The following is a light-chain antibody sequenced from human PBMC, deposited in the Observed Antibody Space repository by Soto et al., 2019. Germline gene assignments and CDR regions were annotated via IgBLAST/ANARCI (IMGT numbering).Light chain of an antibody. Sequence: QSVLTQPASVSGSPGQSITISCTGTSSDGGGYNYVSWYQQHPGKAPKLMIYEVSNRPSGVSNRVSGSKSGNTASLTISGLQAEDEADYYCSSYTSSSIDYVFGTGTKLTVL. CDR2: EVS. V-gene: IGLV2-14*01. CDR3: SSYTSSSIDYV. J-gene: IGLJ1*01. CDR1: SSDGGGYNY.